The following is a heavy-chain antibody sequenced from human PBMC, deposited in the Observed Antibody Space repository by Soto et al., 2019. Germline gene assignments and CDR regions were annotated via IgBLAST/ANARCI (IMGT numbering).Heavy chain of an antibody. J-gene: IGHJ4*02. CDR1: GYTFTGYY. V-gene: IGHV1-2*02. D-gene: IGHD6-13*01. CDR2: INPNSGGT. Sequence: ASVKVSCKASGYTFTGYYMHWVRQAPGQGLEWMGWINPNSGGTNYAQKFQGRVTMTRDTSISTAYMELSRLRSDDTAVYYCARDSDISSWYYYFDYWGEGTLVTVSS. CDR3: ARDSDISSWYYYFDY.